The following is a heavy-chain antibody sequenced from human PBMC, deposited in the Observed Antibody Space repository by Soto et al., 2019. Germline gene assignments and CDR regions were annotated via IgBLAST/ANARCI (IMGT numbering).Heavy chain of an antibody. CDR3: AKTVSSSHPPNYYYYGMDV. CDR1: GFTFSSYG. J-gene: IGHJ6*02. D-gene: IGHD6-13*01. V-gene: IGHV3-30*18. CDR2: ISYDGSNK. Sequence: GGSLRLSCAASGFTFSSYGMHWVRQAPGKGLEWVAVISYDGSNKYYADSVKGRFTISRDNSKNTLYLQMNSLRAEDTAVYYCAKTVSSSHPPNYYYYGMDVWGQGTTVTVSS.